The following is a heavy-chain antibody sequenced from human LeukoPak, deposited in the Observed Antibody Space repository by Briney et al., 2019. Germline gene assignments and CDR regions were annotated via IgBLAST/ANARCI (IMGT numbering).Heavy chain of an antibody. CDR2: IYYSGTT. CDR1: GGFISRNSFY. V-gene: IGHV4-39*01. Sequence: SETLSLTCTVSGGFISRNSFYWGWIRQPPGKGLEWIGSIYYSGTTYYNPSLKSRVTISVDTSKNQFSLKLNSVTAADTAVYYCARHSSSAWYYYFDYWGQGSFVTVSS. D-gene: IGHD6-19*01. J-gene: IGHJ4*02. CDR3: ARHSSSAWYYYFDY.